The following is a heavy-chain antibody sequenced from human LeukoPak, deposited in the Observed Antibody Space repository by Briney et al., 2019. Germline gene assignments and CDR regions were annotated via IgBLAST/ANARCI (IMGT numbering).Heavy chain of an antibody. CDR2: IYYSGST. V-gene: IGHV4-61*01. J-gene: IGHJ4*02. D-gene: IGHD4-17*01. CDR3: ARDRYGDYLFDY. CDR1: GGSVSSGSYY. Sequence: PSETLSLTCTVSGGSVSSGSYYWSWIRQPPGKGLEWIGYIYYSGSTNYNPSLKSRVTISVDTSKNQFSLKLSSVTAADTAVYYCARDRYGDYLFDYWGQGTLVTVSS.